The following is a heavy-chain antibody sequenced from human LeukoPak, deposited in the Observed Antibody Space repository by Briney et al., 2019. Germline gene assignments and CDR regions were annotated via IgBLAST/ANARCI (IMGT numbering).Heavy chain of an antibody. CDR2: IYYSGST. J-gene: IGHJ4*02. Sequence: PSETLSLTCTVSGGSISSSSYYWGWIRQPPGKGLEWIGSIYYSGSTYYNPSLKSRVTIPVDTSKNQFSLKLSSVTAADTAVYYCARHSGNMVRGVRSLDYWGQGTLVTVSS. CDR1: GGSISSSSYY. V-gene: IGHV4-39*01. D-gene: IGHD3-10*01. CDR3: ARHSGNMVRGVRSLDY.